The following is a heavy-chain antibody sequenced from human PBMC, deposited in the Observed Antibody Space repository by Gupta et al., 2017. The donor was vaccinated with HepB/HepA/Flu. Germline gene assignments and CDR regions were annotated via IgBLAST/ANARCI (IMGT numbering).Heavy chain of an antibody. Sequence: QVQLQQWGAGLLKPSETLSLTCAVYGGSFSGYYWSWIRQPPGKGLEWIGEINHSGSTNYNPSLKSRVTISVDTSKNQFSLKLSSVTAADTAVYYCARGVPFRNFIVTYYYYYYMDVWGKGTTVTVSS. CDR2: INHSGST. CDR1: GGSFSGYY. V-gene: IGHV4-34*01. D-gene: IGHD2-2*01. CDR3: ARGVPFRNFIVTYYYYYYMDV. J-gene: IGHJ6*03.